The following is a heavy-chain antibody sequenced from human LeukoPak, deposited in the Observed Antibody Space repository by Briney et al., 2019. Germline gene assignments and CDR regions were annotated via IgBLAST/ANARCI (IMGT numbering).Heavy chain of an antibody. Sequence: GGSLRLSCAASGFTFSSYAMSWVRHAPGKGLEWLSAISGSGGNTYYADSVKGRFTISRDNSTNTLYLQMNSLRAEDTAVYYCAKDGRITIFGVVIPNFDYWGQGTLVTVSS. CDR2: ISGSGGNT. V-gene: IGHV3-23*01. D-gene: IGHD3-3*01. J-gene: IGHJ4*02. CDR3: AKDGRITIFGVVIPNFDY. CDR1: GFTFSSYA.